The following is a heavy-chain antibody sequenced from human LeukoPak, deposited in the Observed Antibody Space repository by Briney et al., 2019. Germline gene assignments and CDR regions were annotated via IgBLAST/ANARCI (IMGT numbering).Heavy chain of an antibody. V-gene: IGHV3-11*01. Sequence: GGSLRLSCAASGFTFSDYYMSWIRQAPGKGLEWVSYISSSGSTIYYADSVKGRFTISRDNAKNSLYLQMNSLRAEDTAVYYCAATVTPNYFDYWGRGTLVTVSS. CDR3: AATVTPNYFDY. CDR1: GFTFSDYY. CDR2: ISSSGSTI. D-gene: IGHD4-17*01. J-gene: IGHJ4*02.